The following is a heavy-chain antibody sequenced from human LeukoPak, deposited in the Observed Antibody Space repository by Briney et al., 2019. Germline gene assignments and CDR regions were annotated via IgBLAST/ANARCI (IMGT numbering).Heavy chain of an antibody. V-gene: IGHV3-30*03. CDR3: ARDLDSSGYYLDDY. CDR1: GFTFSSYG. J-gene: IGHJ4*02. CDR2: ISYDGSNK. Sequence: GGSLRLSCAASGFTFSSYGMHWVRQAPGKGLEWVAVISYDGSNKYYADSVKGRFTISRDNSKNTLYLQMNSLRAEDTAVYYCARDLDSSGYYLDDYWGQGTLVTVSS. D-gene: IGHD3-22*01.